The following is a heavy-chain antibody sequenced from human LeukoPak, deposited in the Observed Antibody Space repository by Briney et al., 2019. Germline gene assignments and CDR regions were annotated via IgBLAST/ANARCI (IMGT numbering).Heavy chain of an antibody. V-gene: IGHV3-23*01. CDR1: GFTFSSYA. Sequence: GGSLRLSCAASGFTFSSYAMSWVRQAPGKGREGGSAISGSGGSTYYADSVKGRFTISRDNSKNTLYLQMNSLRAEDTAVYYCAKETLQPIYCSGGSCYVDEDAFDIWGQGTMVTVSS. CDR2: ISGSGGST. D-gene: IGHD2-15*01. J-gene: IGHJ3*02. CDR3: AKETLQPIYCSGGSCYVDEDAFDI.